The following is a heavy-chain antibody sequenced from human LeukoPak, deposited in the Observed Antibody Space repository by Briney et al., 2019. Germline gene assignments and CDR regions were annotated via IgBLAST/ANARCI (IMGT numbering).Heavy chain of an antibody. CDR2: ISSSGSTI. CDR1: GFTFSSYE. J-gene: IGHJ3*02. Sequence: GGSLRLSCAASGFTFSSYEMNWVRQAPGKGLEWVSYISSSGSTIYYADSVKGRFTISRDNAKNSLYLQMNSLRAEDMAVYYCARSRDYVWGCYRYRGAFDIWGQGTMVTVSS. CDR3: ARSRDYVWGCYRYRGAFDI. D-gene: IGHD3-16*02. V-gene: IGHV3-48*03.